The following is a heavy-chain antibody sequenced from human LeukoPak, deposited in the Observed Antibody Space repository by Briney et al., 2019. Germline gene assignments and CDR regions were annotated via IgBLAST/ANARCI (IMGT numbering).Heavy chain of an antibody. V-gene: IGHV3-23*01. CDR2: ISGSGGST. CDR3: TRWGEGSGSDY. J-gene: IGHJ4*02. CDR1: GFTFSSYA. Sequence: GGSLRLSCAASGFTFSSYAMSWVRQAPGKGLEWVSAISGSGGSTYYADSVKGRFTISRDNSKNTLYLQMNSLKTEDTAVYYCTRWGEGSGSDYWGQGTLVTVSS. D-gene: IGHD3-10*01.